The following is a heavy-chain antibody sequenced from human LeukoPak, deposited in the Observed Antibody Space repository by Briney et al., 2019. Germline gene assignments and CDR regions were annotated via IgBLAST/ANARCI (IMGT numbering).Heavy chain of an antibody. Sequence: GGSLRLSCAASGFTFSNFWMSWVRQAPGKGLEWVANIKQDGSEKHYVDSVKGRFTISRDNAKNSLYLQMNSLRAEDTAVYYCARSVEYYDFWSGYYPQSTTSAKYYFDYWGQGTLVTVSS. V-gene: IGHV3-7*01. CDR3: ARSVEYYDFWSGYYPQSTTSAKYYFDY. D-gene: IGHD3-3*01. CDR1: GFTFSNFW. CDR2: IKQDGSEK. J-gene: IGHJ4*02.